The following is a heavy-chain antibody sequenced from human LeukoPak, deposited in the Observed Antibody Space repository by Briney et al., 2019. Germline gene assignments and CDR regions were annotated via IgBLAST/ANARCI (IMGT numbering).Heavy chain of an antibody. CDR3: ARVRGNSGSYLVDY. J-gene: IGHJ4*02. D-gene: IGHD1-26*01. CDR1: GYTFTGYY. V-gene: IGHV1-2*06. Sequence: ASVKVSCKASGYTFTGYYMHWVRQAPGQGLEWMGRINPNSGGTNYAQKFQGRVTMTRDTSISTAYMELSRLRSDDTAVYYCARVRGNSGSYLVDYWEQGTLVTVSS. CDR2: INPNSGGT.